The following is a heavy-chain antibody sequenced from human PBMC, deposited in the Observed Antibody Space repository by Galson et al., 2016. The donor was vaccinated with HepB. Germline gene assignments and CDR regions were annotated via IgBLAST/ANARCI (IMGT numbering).Heavy chain of an antibody. CDR1: GGSISSSSYS. Sequence: SETLSLTCTVSGGSISSSSYSWGWIRQPPGKGLEWIGNIDYTENTYYNPSLKSRVTISVDTARKQFSLRLTFVTAADTAVYYCARYVAAGIYGLDVWGQGTTVIVSS. CDR3: ARYVAAGIYGLDV. D-gene: IGHD6-13*01. V-gene: IGHV4-39*01. J-gene: IGHJ6*02. CDR2: IDYTENT.